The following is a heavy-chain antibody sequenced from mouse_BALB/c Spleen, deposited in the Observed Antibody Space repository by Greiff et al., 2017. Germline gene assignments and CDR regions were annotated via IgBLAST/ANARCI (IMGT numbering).Heavy chain of an antibody. V-gene: IGHV5-6-3*01. CDR2: INSNGGST. Sequence: EVQLVESGGGLVQPGGSLKLSCAASGFTFSSYGMSWVRQTPDKRLELVATINSNGGSTYYPDSVKGRFTISRDNAKNTLYLQMSSLKSEDTAMYYCARDYDPFYYAMDYWGQGTSVTVSS. CDR1: GFTFSSYG. D-gene: IGHD2-12*01. J-gene: IGHJ4*01. CDR3: ARDYDPFYYAMDY.